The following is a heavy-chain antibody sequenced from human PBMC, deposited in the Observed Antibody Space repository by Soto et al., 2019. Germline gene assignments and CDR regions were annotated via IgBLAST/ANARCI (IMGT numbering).Heavy chain of an antibody. CDR3: ARAFYGMDV. CDR1: GGSITSGGYS. CDR2: IYQSGSA. J-gene: IGHJ6*02. Sequence: PSETLSLTCTVSGGSITSGGYSWSWIRQSPGQCLEWIGYIYQSGSAFYNPSLKTRATILVDRSKNQFSLNLTSVTAADAAVYYCARAFYGMDVWGQGTTVTVYS. V-gene: IGHV4-30-2*06.